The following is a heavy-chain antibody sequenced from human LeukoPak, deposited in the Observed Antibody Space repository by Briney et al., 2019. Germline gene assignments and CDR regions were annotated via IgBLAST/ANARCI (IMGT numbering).Heavy chain of an antibody. J-gene: IGHJ4*02. D-gene: IGHD5-12*01. V-gene: IGHV4-30-2*01. CDR3: ARTEVDIVATTHFDY. CDR1: GGSISSGGYY. CDR2: IYHSGST. Sequence: SETLSLTCTVSGGSISSGGYYWSWIRQPPGKGLEWIGYIYHSGSTYYNPSLKSRVTISVDRSKNQFSLKLSSVTAADTAVYYCARTEVDIVATTHFDYWGQGTLVTVSS.